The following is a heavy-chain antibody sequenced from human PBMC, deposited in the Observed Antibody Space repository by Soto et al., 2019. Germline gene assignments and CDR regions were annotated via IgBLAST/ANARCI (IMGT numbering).Heavy chain of an antibody. CDR3: ARGTTAHY. J-gene: IGHJ4*02. CDR1: GFIFNSYE. Sequence: PGGSLRLSCAASGFIFNSYEMNWVRQAPGKGLEWVSYISSSGSLIYYADSVKGRFTISRDNAKNSLYLQMNSLRAEDTAVYYCARGTTAHYWGQGTLVTVSS. CDR2: ISSSGSLI. D-gene: IGHD4-17*01. V-gene: IGHV3-48*03.